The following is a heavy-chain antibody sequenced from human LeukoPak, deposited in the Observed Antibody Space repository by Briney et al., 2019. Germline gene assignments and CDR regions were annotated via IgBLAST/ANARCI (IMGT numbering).Heavy chain of an antibody. J-gene: IGHJ3*02. CDR1: GYTFTGYY. CDR2: INPNSGGT. CDR3: ARDFWAARPRWEPPDDAFDI. D-gene: IGHD6-6*01. Sequence: ASVKVSCKASGYTFTGYYMHWVRQAPAQGLVWMGWINPNSGGTNYAQKFQGRVTMTRDTSISTAYMELSRLRSDDTAVYYCARDFWAARPRWEPPDDAFDIWGQGTMVTVSS. V-gene: IGHV1-2*02.